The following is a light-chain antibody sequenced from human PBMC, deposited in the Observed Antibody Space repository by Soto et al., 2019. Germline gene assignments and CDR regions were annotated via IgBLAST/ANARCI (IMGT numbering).Light chain of an antibody. CDR1: QSVSRSY. V-gene: IGKV3-20*01. CDR2: GAF. Sequence: EIVLTQSPGTLSLSPGEKATLFCKASQSVSRSYVAWYQQKFGQAHRLLIYGAFSRATGILDRFSGSGSGIDFTLTISRLEPEDFAVYYCQQYASSPRTFGGGTKVEIK. J-gene: IGKJ4*01. CDR3: QQYASSPRT.